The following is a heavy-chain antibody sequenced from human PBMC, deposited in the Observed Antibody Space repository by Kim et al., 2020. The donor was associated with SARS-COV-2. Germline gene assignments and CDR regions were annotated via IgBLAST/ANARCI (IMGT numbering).Heavy chain of an antibody. V-gene: IGHV4-59*01. CDR3: AREHPLDYRNYRHYYYMDV. J-gene: IGHJ6*03. CDR1: GASITDSY. CDR2: ISDSGRA. Sequence: SETLSLTCTVSGASITDSYWGWIRQPPGKILEWIGFISDSGRAAYTPSLESRVTISRDTSKNQFSLTVLSVTTADTAIYYCAREHPLDYRNYRHYYYMDVWGKGAKVIVSS. D-gene: IGHD4-4*01.